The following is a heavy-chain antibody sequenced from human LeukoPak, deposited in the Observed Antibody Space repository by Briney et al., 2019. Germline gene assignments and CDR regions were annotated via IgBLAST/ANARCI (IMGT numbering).Heavy chain of an antibody. Sequence: SETLSLTCTVSGGSISSYYWSWIRQPAGKGLEWIGRTYTSGSTNYNPSLKSRVTMSVDTSKNQFSLKLSSVTAADTAVYYCARVGFDYYDSSGYYHFDYWGQGTLVTVSS. CDR3: ARVGFDYYDSSGYYHFDY. CDR1: GGSISSYY. CDR2: TYTSGST. D-gene: IGHD3-22*01. V-gene: IGHV4-4*07. J-gene: IGHJ4*02.